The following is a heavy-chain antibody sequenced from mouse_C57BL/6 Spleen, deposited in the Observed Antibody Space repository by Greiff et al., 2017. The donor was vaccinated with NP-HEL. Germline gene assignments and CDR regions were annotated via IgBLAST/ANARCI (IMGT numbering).Heavy chain of an antibody. CDR1: GYAFSSSW. CDR3: APLYDGYFAY. D-gene: IGHD2-3*01. CDR2: IYPGDGDT. J-gene: IGHJ3*01. V-gene: IGHV1-82*01. Sequence: VQLQQSGPELVKPGASVKISCKASGYAFSSSWMNWVKQRPGKGLEWIGRIYPGDGDTNYNGKFKGKATLTADKSSSTAYMQLSSLTSEDSAVYFCAPLYDGYFAYWGQGTLVTVSA.